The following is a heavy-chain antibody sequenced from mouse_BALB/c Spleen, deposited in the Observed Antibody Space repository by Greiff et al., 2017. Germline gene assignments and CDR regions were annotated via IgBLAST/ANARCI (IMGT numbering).Heavy chain of an antibody. J-gene: IGHJ1*01. V-gene: IGHV5-6-3*01. Sequence: EVNLVESGGGLVQPGGSLKLSCAASGFTFSSYGMSWVRQTPDKRLELVATINSNGGSTYYPDSVKGRFTISRDNAKNTLYLQMSSLKSEDTAMYYCARGDYYGSSYGYFDVWGAGTTVTVSS. CDR3: ARGDYYGSSYGYFDV. D-gene: IGHD1-1*01. CDR1: GFTFSSYG. CDR2: INSNGGST.